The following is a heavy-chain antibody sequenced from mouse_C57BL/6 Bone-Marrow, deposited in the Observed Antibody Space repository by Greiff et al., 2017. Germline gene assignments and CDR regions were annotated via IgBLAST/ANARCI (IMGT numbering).Heavy chain of an antibody. CDR3: AISGRRYPGWFAY. CDR2: IHPNSGST. Sequence: VQLQQPGAELVKPGASVKLSCKASGYTFTSYWMPWVKQRPGQGLEWIGMIHPNSGSTNYNEKFKSKATLTVDKSSTTAYMQLSSLTSEDSAVYYGAISGRRYPGWFAYWGQGTLVTVSA. V-gene: IGHV1-64*01. CDR1: GYTFTSYW. D-gene: IGHD1-1*01. J-gene: IGHJ3*01.